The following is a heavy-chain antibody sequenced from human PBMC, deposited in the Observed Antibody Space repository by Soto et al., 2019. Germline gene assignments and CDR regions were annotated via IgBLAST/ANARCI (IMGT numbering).Heavy chain of an antibody. CDR2: ISGAGCNT. CDR3: AKDPVPQLLPSWWFDP. J-gene: IGHJ5*02. V-gene: IGHV3-23*01. D-gene: IGHD2-2*01. Sequence: EVQLLESGGGLVQPGGSLRLSCAASGFAFGAYAMTWVRQAPGKGLEWVSVISGAGCNTYYADSVKGRFTVSRDNFKSMLYLEMNSLRVEDTAIYYCAKDPVPQLLPSWWFDPWGQGTRVTVSS. CDR1: GFAFGAYA.